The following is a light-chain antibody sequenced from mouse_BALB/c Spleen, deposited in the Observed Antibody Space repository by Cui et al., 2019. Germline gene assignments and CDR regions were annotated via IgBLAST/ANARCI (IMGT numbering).Light chain of an antibody. Sequence: QIVLTQSPALTSPSPGAKVTMTCSARSSVSYMYWYQQKPRSSPKPWIYLTSNLASGVPARFSGSGSGTSYSLTISSMEAEDAATYYCQQWSSNPPTFGAGTKLELK. J-gene: IGKJ5*01. CDR3: QQWSSNPPT. V-gene: IGKV4-68*01. CDR2: LTS. CDR1: SSVSY.